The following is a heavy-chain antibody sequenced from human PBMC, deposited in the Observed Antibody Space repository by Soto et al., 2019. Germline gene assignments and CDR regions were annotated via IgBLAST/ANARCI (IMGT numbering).Heavy chain of an antibody. CDR3: VESRCVGDCPRSSPSRYSDGLDV. CDR2: IYWYNDE. CDR1: GFSLRTNGVG. J-gene: IGHJ6*02. V-gene: IGHV2-5*01. Sequence: QITLKESGPTLVKPTQTLTLTCTFSGFSLRTNGVGVGGIRQPPGKTLEWLALIYWYNDERYTPSLKSRLTNPKAITGNPVALTMTNIQPVDTPKYYCVESRCVGDCPRSSPSRYSDGLDVWGQGTMVTVSS. D-gene: IGHD2-21*02.